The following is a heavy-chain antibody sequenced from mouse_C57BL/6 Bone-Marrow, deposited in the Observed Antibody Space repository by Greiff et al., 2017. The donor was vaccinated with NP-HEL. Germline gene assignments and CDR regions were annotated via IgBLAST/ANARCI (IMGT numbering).Heavy chain of an antibody. CDR1: GYSFTDYN. D-gene: IGHD2-2*01. V-gene: IGHV1-39*01. CDR2: INPNYGTT. J-gene: IGHJ4*01. CDR3: LLWLRRNYYAMDY. Sequence: EVQLQQSGPELVKPGASVKISCKASGYSFTDYNMNWVKQSNGKSLEWIGVINPNYGTTSYNQKFKGKATLTVDQSSSTAYMQLNSLTSEDSAVYYCLLWLRRNYYAMDYWGQGTSVTVSS.